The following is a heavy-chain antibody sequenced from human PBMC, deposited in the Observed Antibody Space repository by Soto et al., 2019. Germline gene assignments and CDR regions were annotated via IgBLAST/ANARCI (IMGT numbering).Heavy chain of an antibody. D-gene: IGHD3-10*01. CDR2: IIPILGIA. J-gene: IGHJ4*02. Sequence: ASVKVSCKASGGTFSSYTISWLRQAPGQGLEWMGRIIPILGIANYAQKFQGRVTITADKSTSTAYMELSSLRSEDTAVYYCARAPITMVRGVLNDYWGQGTLVTVSS. V-gene: IGHV1-69*02. CDR3: ARAPITMVRGVLNDY. CDR1: GGTFSSYT.